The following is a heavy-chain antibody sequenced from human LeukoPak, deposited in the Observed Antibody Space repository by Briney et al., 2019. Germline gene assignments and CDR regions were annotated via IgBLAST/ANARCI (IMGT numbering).Heavy chain of an antibody. V-gene: IGHV4-4*07. CDR2: IYTSGST. D-gene: IGHD3-22*01. Sequence: NPSETLSHTCCVHGGSISSHHWSSIRQPAGKGLEWIGRIYTSGSTNYNLSLKSRLNMSVDTSKNQFSLKLSSVTAADTAVYYCARPGQTYYYDSSGYSPFDYWGQGTLVTVSS. J-gene: IGHJ4*02. CDR1: GGSISSHH. CDR3: ARPGQTYYYDSSGYSPFDY.